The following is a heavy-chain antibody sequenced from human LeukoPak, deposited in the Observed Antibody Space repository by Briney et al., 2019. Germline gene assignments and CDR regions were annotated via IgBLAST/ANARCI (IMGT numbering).Heavy chain of an antibody. CDR1: GFTFSSYS. D-gene: IGHD3-10*02. CDR3: AELGITMIGGV. J-gene: IGHJ6*04. V-gene: IGHV3-48*04. Sequence: GGSLRLSCAASGFTFSSYSMNWVRQAPGKGLEWVSYISTSSRSIYYADSVKGRFTISRDNAKNSLYLQMNSLRAEDTAVYYCAELGITMIGGVWGKGTTVTISS. CDR2: ISTSSRSI.